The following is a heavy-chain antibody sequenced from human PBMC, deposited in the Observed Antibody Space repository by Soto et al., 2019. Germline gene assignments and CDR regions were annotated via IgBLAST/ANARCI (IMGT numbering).Heavy chain of an antibody. CDR2: IIPILGIA. J-gene: IGHJ3*02. CDR3: ARDGYYYDSGGYCAPFDI. V-gene: IGHV1-69*08. Sequence: QVQLVQSGAEVKKPGSSVKVSCKASGGTFSSYTISWVRQAPGQGLEWMGRIIPILGIANYAQKFQGRVTITADKSTNTAYMELSSLRSEDTAVYYCARDGYYYDSGGYCAPFDIWGQGTMVTVSS. CDR1: GGTFSSYT. D-gene: IGHD3-22*01.